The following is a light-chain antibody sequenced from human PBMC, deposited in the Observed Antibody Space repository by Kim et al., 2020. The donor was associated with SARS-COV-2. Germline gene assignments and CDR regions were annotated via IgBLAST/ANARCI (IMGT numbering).Light chain of an antibody. CDR1: QDIGND. CDR3: LQHRTYPIT. CDR2: GAS. V-gene: IGKV1-17*01. Sequence: ATVGDRVPIHGRASQDIGNDLGWYQQNPGRAPKRLIYGASNLQSGVPSRFSVSGSETEFTLTINSLQPEDFATYFCLQHRTYPITFGQGTRLEIK. J-gene: IGKJ5*01.